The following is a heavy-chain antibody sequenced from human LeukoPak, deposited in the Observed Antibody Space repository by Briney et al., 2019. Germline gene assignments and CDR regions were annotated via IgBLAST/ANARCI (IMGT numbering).Heavy chain of an antibody. Sequence: GESLKISCKGSGYSFTSYWIGWVRQMPGKGLEWMGIIYPDDSDTRYSPSFQGQVTISADKSISTAYLQWSSLKASDTAIYYCARVILWFGEKYYFDFWGQGTLVTVSS. CDR2: IYPDDSDT. CDR3: ARVILWFGEKYYFDF. D-gene: IGHD3-10*01. CDR1: GYSFTSYW. V-gene: IGHV5-51*01. J-gene: IGHJ4*02.